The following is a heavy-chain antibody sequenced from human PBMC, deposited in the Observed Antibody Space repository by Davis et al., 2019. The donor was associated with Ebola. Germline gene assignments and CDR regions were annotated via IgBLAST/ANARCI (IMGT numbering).Heavy chain of an antibody. CDR3: ARVVTMIVVT. J-gene: IGHJ4*02. D-gene: IGHD3-22*01. Sequence: PGGSLRLSCAASGFTFSGSAMHWVRQAPGKGLEWVANIKQDGSEKYYVDSVKGRFTISRDNAKNSLYLQMNSLRAEDTAVYYCARVVTMIVVTWGQGTLVTVSS. V-gene: IGHV3-7*01. CDR1: GFTFSGSA. CDR2: IKQDGSEK.